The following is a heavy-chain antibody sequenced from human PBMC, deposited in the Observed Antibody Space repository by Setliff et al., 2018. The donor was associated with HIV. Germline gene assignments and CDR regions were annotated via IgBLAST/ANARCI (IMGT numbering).Heavy chain of an antibody. CDR1: GFTFSKYS. CDR3: ARDLSYYYGMDV. J-gene: IGHJ6*02. Sequence: PGGSLRLSCAASGFTFSKYSMKWVRQAPGKGLEWLSTISSRSENIFYADSVKGRFTVSRDNAKNSMYLQMNSLRAEDTAVYYCARDLSYYYGMDVWGQGTTVTVSS. V-gene: IGHV3-21*06. CDR2: ISSRSENI.